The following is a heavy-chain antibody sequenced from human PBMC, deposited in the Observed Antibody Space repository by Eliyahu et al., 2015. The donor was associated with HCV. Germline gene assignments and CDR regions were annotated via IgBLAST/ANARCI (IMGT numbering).Heavy chain of an antibody. V-gene: IGHV3-30*03. Sequence: QVQLVESGGGVVQPGRSLRLSCAASGFTFSXYXXHWVRQVPGKGLEWVANISYDGSNEYYADSVKGRFTISRDNSKNTLYMQMNSLRAEDTAMYYCARGLRQVLRFLDSRLFEYWGQGTLVTVSS. CDR3: ARGLRQVLRFLDSRLFEY. CDR2: ISYDGSNE. D-gene: IGHD3-3*01. J-gene: IGHJ4*02. CDR1: GFTFSXYX.